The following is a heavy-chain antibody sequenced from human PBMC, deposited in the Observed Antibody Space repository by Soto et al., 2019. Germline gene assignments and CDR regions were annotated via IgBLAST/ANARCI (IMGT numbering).Heavy chain of an antibody. CDR2: ISYDGSNK. V-gene: IGHV3-30-3*01. CDR3: ARVGSTSFYYYYGMDV. CDR1: GFTFSSYA. D-gene: IGHD2-2*01. J-gene: IGHJ6*02. Sequence: GGSLRLSCAASGFTFSSYAMQWVRQAPGKGLEWVAVISYDGSNKYYADSVKGRFTISRDNSKNTLYLQMNSLRAEDTAVYYCARVGSTSFYYYYGMDVWGQGTTVTVSS.